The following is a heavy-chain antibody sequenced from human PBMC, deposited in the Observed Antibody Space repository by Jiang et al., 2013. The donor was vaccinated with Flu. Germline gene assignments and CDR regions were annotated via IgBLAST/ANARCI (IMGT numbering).Heavy chain of an antibody. V-gene: IGHV4-59*01. Sequence: GSGLVKPSETLSLNCTVSGGAINDYYWNWIRQSPDKGLEWIGYIHYTGTTYSGSTKYNPSLKSRVTISLNTSKRQFSLKMTSVTTADTATYYCARGILLWSRGFDFWGQGSLVTVSS. J-gene: IGHJ5*01. CDR3: ARGILLWSRGFDF. CDR2: IHYTGTTYSGST. D-gene: IGHD3-10*01. CDR1: GGAINDYY.